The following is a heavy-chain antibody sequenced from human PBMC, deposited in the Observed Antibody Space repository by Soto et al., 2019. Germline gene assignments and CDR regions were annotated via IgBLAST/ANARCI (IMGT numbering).Heavy chain of an antibody. CDR3: ARNTYEMATFNLGGMDV. CDR2: ISYDGSNK. CDR1: GFTFSSYA. V-gene: IGHV3-30-3*01. J-gene: IGHJ6*02. Sequence: WGSLRLSCAASGFTFSSYAMHWVRQAPGKGLEWVAVISYDGSNKYYADSVKGRFTISRDNSKNTLYLQMNSLRAEDTAVYYCARNTYEMATFNLGGMDVWGQGTTVTVSS. D-gene: IGHD5-12*01.